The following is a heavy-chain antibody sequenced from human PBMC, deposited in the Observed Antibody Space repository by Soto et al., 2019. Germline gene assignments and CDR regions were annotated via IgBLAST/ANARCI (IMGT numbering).Heavy chain of an antibody. D-gene: IGHD3-16*01. CDR1: VYSFTSYG. Sequence: VKVSRKASVYSFTSYGSGWVRLDPAQRLEWMGWIRAYNCNTNNAQILHTRVTMSTDTSTSTAYMGLRSLRSDDTGAYYGAKISAPKRKSPRAFHAFDIWGQGTMVTVSS. V-gene: IGHV1-18*01. CDR3: AKISAPKRKSPRAFHAFDI. CDR2: IRAYNCNT. J-gene: IGHJ3*02.